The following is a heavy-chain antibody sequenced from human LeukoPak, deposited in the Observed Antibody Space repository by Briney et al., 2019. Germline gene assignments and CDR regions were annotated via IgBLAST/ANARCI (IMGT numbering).Heavy chain of an antibody. CDR3: VRKKLVARGYFDF. CDR2: INHSGTT. J-gene: IGHJ4*02. Sequence: PSETLSLTCTVSGDSISNSGYYWDWIRQSPGKGLEWIGSINHSGTTYYEPSLKSRVTISVDASKNQFSLKLSSVTAADTTIYYCVRKKLVARGYFDFWGRGIPVTVSS. CDR1: GDSISNSGYY. V-gene: IGHV4-39*01. D-gene: IGHD6-13*01.